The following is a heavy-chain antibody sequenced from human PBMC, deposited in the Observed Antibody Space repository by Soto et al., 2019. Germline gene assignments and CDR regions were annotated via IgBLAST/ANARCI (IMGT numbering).Heavy chain of an antibody. Sequence: QPGGSLRLSCAASGFTFDDYAMHWVRQAPGKGLEWVSGISWNSGTIGYADSVEGRFTISRDNAKNSLYLQMNSLRADDTALYYCAKGPSIAVAYFDSWGQGTLVTVSS. D-gene: IGHD6-19*01. CDR3: AKGPSIAVAYFDS. CDR2: ISWNSGTI. CDR1: GFTFDDYA. V-gene: IGHV3-9*01. J-gene: IGHJ4*02.